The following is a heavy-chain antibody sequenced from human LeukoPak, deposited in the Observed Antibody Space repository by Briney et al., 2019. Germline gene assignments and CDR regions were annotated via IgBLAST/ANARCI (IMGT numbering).Heavy chain of an antibody. Sequence: GGSLRLSCTTSGFTFNTFGMHWVRQAPGKGLEWVAFMPSRGSATYHAESVKGRFTISRDNSKNTLYLQMNSLRAEDTAVYYYARDYAAFDYWGQGTLVTVSS. V-gene: IGHV3-30*02. CDR3: ARDYAAFDY. D-gene: IGHD3-16*01. J-gene: IGHJ4*02. CDR1: GFTFNTFG. CDR2: MPSRGSAT.